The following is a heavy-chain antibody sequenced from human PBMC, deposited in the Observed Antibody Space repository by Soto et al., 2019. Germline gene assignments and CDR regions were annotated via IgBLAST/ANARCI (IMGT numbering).Heavy chain of an antibody. CDR3: ARRGLFSCSSTSCNYYFDY. D-gene: IGHD2-2*01. CDR1: GGSIRSSSYS. CDR2: IYYSGTT. V-gene: IGHV4-39*01. J-gene: IGHJ4*02. Sequence: SETLSLTCTVSGGSIRSSSYSWGWIRQPPGKGLEWIGSIYYSGTTYYNPSLKSRVTISVDTSKNQFSLKLSSVTAADTAVYYCARRGLFSCSSTSCNYYFDYWGQGTLVTVSS.